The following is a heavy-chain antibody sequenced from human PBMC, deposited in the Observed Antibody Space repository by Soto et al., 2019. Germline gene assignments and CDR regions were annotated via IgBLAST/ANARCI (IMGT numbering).Heavy chain of an antibody. CDR1: GGSISNYY. Sequence: KASETLSLTCTVSGGSISNYYCNWIRQPAGKGLAWIGRIGTSGSTNYNPSLKSRVTMSVGTSKQQFSLMLSSVTAADTALYYCARGGEDFWSGPFDDWGRGAMVTVSS. V-gene: IGHV4-4*07. D-gene: IGHD3-3*01. CDR2: IGTSGST. J-gene: IGHJ4*02. CDR3: ARGGEDFWSGPFDD.